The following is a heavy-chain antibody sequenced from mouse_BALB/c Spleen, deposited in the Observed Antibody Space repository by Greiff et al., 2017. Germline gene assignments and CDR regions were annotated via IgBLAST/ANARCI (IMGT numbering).Heavy chain of an antibody. V-gene: IGHV5-6*02. D-gene: IGHD2-3*01. CDR3: ARCPDGYYDWFAY. J-gene: IGHJ3*01. CDR1: GFTFSSYG. CDR2: ISSGGSYT. Sequence: DVMLVESGGDLVKPGGSLKLSCAASGFTFSSYGMSWVRQTPDKRLEWVATISSGGSYTYYPDSVKGRFTISRDNAKNTLYLQMSSLNSEDTAMYYCARCPDGYYDWFAYWGQGTLVTVSA.